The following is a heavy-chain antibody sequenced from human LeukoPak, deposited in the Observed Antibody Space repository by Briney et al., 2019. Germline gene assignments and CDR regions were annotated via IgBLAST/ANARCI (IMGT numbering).Heavy chain of an antibody. CDR2: IYYSGST. CDR1: GSSISSYY. Sequence: SETLSLTCTVSGSSISSYYWSWIRQPPGKGLEWIGYIYYSGSTNYNPSLKSRVTISVDTSKNQFSLKLSSVTAADTAVYYCASYKSTPGDAFDIWGQGTMVTVSS. J-gene: IGHJ3*02. V-gene: IGHV4-59*08. D-gene: IGHD2/OR15-2a*01. CDR3: ASYKSTPGDAFDI.